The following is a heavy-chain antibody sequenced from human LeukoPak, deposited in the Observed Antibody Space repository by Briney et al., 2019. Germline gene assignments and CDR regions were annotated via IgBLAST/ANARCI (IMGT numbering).Heavy chain of an antibody. J-gene: IGHJ3*02. CDR3: ARDGTSGSYWARSVDAFDI. CDR2: IYYSGST. D-gene: IGHD1-26*01. CDR1: GGSISSSSYY. Sequence: TASETLSLTCTVSGGSISSSSYYWGWIRQPPGKGLEWIGSIYYSGSTYYNPSLKSRVTISVDTSKNQFSLKLSSVTAADTAVYYCARDGTSGSYWARSVDAFDIWGQGTMVTVSS. V-gene: IGHV4-39*07.